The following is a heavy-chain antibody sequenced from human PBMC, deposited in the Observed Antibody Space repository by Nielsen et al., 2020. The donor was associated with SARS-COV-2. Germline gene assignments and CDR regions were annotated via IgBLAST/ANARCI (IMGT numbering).Heavy chain of an antibody. CDR3: ARGARN. V-gene: IGHV4-4*02. CDR2: VSHSGSI. J-gene: IGHJ4*02. CDR1: GGSVSSNDW. Sequence: SETLSLTCAVSGGSVSSNDWWTWVRQSPGKGLEWIGEVSHSGSINYNPSLKSRVTLSMDKSKRQFSLRLTSVSAADTAVYYCARGARNWGQGALVTVAS.